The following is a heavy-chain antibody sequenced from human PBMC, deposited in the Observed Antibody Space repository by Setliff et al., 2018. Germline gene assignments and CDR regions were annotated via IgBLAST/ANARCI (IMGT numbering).Heavy chain of an antibody. Sequence: PGESLKISCKGSGYSFTSYWIGWVRQMPGKGLEWMGIIYPGDSDTRYSPSFQGQVTISADESISTAYLQWSSLKASDTAMYYCARHLNYYGSGAYYYYYGMDVWGQGTTVTVS. D-gene: IGHD3-10*01. V-gene: IGHV5-51*01. CDR1: GYSFTSYW. CDR3: ARHLNYYGSGAYYYYYGMDV. J-gene: IGHJ6*02. CDR2: IYPGDSDT.